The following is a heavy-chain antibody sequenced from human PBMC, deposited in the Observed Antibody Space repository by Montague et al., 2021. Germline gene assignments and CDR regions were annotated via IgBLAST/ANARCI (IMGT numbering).Heavy chain of an antibody. V-gene: IGHV3-9*01. J-gene: IGHJ6*02. CDR1: GFTFEDYA. CDR2: ISWNSGSI. Sequence: SLRLSCAASGFTFEDYAMHWVRQAPGKGLEWVSGISWNSGSIGYADSVKGRFTISRDNAKNSLYLQMNSLRAEDKALYYCARVRERRYYYYGMDLWGQGTTVTVSS. CDR3: ARVRERRYYYYGMDL. D-gene: IGHD1-1*01.